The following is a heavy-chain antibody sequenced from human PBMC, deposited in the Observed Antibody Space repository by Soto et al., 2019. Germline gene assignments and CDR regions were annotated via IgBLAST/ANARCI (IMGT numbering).Heavy chain of an antibody. V-gene: IGHV6-1*01. D-gene: IGHD3-3*01. CDR3: ARSGLGVGALDF. J-gene: IGHJ3*01. CDR1: GDSVSSAIVG. CDR2: TYYRSKWYS. Sequence: PSQTLSLTCAISGDSVSSAIVGWNWIRQSPSRGLEWLGRTYYRSKWYSDYGVSVRSRITITADTANNQLSLHLNSVTPEDTALYFCARSGLGVGALDFWGQGTMVTVS.